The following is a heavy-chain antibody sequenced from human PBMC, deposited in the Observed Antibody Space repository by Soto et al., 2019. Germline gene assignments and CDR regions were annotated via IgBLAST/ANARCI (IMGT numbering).Heavy chain of an antibody. CDR1: GYTFTIYG. CDR2: ISAYNGNT. V-gene: IGHV1-18*01. D-gene: IGHD6-13*01. CDR3: AREVAAAGPYYYYGMDV. Sequence: ASVKVSCKASGYTFTIYGISCVLQSPGQGLEWMRWISAYNGNTNYAQKLQGRVTMTTDTSTSTAYMELRSLRSDDTAVYYCAREVAAAGPYYYYGMDVWGQGTTVTVSS. J-gene: IGHJ6*02.